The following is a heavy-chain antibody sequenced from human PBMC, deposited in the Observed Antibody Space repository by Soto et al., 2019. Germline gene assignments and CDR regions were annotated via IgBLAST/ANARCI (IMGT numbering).Heavy chain of an antibody. V-gene: IGHV3-23*01. CDR1: GFTFSSYA. Sequence: EVQLLESRGGLVQPGGSLRLSCAASGFTFSSYAMSWVRQAPGKGLEWVSAISGSGGSTYYADSVKGRFTISRDNSKNTLYLQMNSLRGEDRAVDYCARFDGYTPYSWYFDLWGRGNLVTVS. J-gene: IGHJ2*01. CDR2: ISGSGGST. D-gene: IGHD5-12*01. CDR3: ARFDGYTPYSWYFDL.